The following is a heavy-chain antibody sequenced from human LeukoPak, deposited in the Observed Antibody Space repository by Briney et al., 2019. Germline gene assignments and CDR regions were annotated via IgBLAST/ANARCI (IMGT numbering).Heavy chain of an antibody. CDR2: INPSGGST. Sequence: ASVKVSCKASGYTFTSYYMHWVRQAPGQGLEWMGIINPSGGSTSYAQKFQGRVTMTRDTSTSTVYRKRSSLRAEDAAVSYCGRDRGEGKLLSSAFDIWGQGTMVTVSS. V-gene: IGHV1-46*01. J-gene: IGHJ3*02. D-gene: IGHD1-26*01. CDR1: GYTFTSYY. CDR3: GRDRGEGKLLSSAFDI.